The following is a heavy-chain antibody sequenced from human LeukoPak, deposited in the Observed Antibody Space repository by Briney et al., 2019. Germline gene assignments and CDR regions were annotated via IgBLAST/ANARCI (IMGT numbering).Heavy chain of an antibody. Sequence: ASVKVSCKASGGTISSYAISWVRQAPGQGLEWMGGIIPIFGTANYAQKFQGRVTITADESTSTAYMELSSLRSEDTAVYYCASTPLDSYGYPFDYWGQGTLVTVSS. CDR3: ASTPLDSYGYPFDY. D-gene: IGHD5-18*01. J-gene: IGHJ4*02. CDR1: GGTISSYA. CDR2: IIPIFGTA. V-gene: IGHV1-69*01.